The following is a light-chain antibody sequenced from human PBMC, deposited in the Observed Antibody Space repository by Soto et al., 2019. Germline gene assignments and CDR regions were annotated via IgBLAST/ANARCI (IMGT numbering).Light chain of an antibody. Sequence: EIVMTQSPATLSVSPGERATLSXRXXXXVSSNLAWYQQKPGQAPRLLIYGASTRATGIPARFSGSGSGTDFTLTISRLEPEDFAVYYCQHCQPYGDSPPLTFGGGTKVGIK. CDR2: GAS. J-gene: IGKJ4*01. V-gene: IGKV3-15*01. CDR3: QHCQPYGDSPPLT. CDR1: XXVSSN.